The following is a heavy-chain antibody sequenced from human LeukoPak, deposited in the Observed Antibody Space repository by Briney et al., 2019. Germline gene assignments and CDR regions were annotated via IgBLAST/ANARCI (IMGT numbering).Heavy chain of an antibody. CDR2: INHSGST. J-gene: IGHJ4*02. CDR3: ARVANRIDY. CDR1: GGSFSGYY. V-gene: IGHV4-34*01. D-gene: IGHD1-14*01. Sequence: SETLSLTCAVYGGSFSGYYWSWIRQPPGKGLEWIGEINHSGSTNYNPSLKSRVTISVDTSKNQFSLKLSSVTAADTAVYYCARVANRIDYWGQGTLVTASS.